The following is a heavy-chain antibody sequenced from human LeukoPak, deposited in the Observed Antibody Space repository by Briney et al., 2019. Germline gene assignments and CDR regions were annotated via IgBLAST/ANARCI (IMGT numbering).Heavy chain of an antibody. V-gene: IGHV4-4*02. Sequence: SETLSLTCTVSLDSTTSNFWSWVRQPPGKGLEWIGEIHRSGSPNYNPSLQGRVTISIDRSRNQIALELSSVTAADTAVYYCAREILGGFNPGAYWGQGTLVTVSS. J-gene: IGHJ4*02. CDR2: IHRSGSP. D-gene: IGHD1-14*01. CDR3: AREILGGFNPGAY. CDR1: LDSTTSNF.